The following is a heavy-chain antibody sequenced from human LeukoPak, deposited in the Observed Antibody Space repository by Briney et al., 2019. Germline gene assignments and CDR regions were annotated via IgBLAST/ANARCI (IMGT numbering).Heavy chain of an antibody. CDR3: ARVNDCSSSSCFTSWFDP. CDR1: GLTFSSYW. Sequence: GSLRLSCAASGLTFSSYWMSWVRQAPGKGLEWVGSVYYGGSPYYNPSLTSRVTMSVDTSKNQFSLELISVTAADTAMYYCARVNDCSSSSCFTSWFDPWGQGTLVTVSS. J-gene: IGHJ5*02. CDR2: VYYGGSP. V-gene: IGHV4-39*07. D-gene: IGHD2-2*02.